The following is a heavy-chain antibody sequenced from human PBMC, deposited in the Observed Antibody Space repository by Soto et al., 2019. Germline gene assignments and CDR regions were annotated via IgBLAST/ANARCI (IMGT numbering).Heavy chain of an antibody. V-gene: IGHV1-18*01. CDR2: ISPYNDQT. D-gene: IGHD3-16*01. J-gene: IGHJ6*02. CDR3: ARGGYYDRVWGTLSHYGLDA. CDR1: GYTFIRYG. Sequence: QVQLVQSASEVMKPGASVKVSCKASGYTFIRYGITWVRQAPGQRLEWMGWISPYNDQTIYAQKLQGRVTMTADTSTSTVYMQLRRLKSEATAVYYCARGGYYDRVWGTLSHYGLDAWGQGTSVTVSS.